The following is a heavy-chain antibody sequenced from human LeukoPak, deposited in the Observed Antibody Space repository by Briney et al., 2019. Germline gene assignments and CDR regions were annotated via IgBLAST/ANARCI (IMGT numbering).Heavy chain of an antibody. CDR1: GFTFSSYW. Sequence: GGSLRLPCAASGFTFSSYWMSWVRQAPGKGLEWASYISSSSSTIYCADSVKGRFPIARQNTKHSQYLQMNSLSAEDTAVYYCARAATITVRPGGYYHYYMDVRGKGTTVTVSS. J-gene: IGHJ6*03. V-gene: IGHV3-48*04. D-gene: IGHD6-6*01. CDR2: ISSSSSTI. CDR3: ARAATITVRPGGYYHYYMDV.